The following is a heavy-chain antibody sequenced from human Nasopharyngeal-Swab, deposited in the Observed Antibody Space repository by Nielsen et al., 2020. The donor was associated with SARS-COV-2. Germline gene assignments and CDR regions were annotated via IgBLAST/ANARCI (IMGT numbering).Heavy chain of an antibody. CDR1: GGSFTSHY. D-gene: IGHD3-22*01. CDR2: INHSGST. J-gene: IGHJ6*03. Sequence: SETLSLTCAVNGGSFTSHYWNWIRQAPGQGLEWIGEINHSGSTNYNPSLKSRVTISVDSSKNQFSLKVNSVTAADTAVYYCARGEGEAYYDNSGYEHSYYYFHYMDVWGKGTTVTVSS. CDR3: ARGEGEAYYDNSGYEHSYYYFHYMDV. V-gene: IGHV4-34*01.